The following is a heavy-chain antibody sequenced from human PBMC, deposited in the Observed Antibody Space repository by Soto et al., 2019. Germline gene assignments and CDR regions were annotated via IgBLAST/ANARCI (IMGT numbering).Heavy chain of an antibody. CDR2: IDNAGVGT. CDR3: ARLGGFDPTHDY. CDR1: GFSFSRLW. J-gene: IGHJ4*02. D-gene: IGHD1-26*01. Sequence: EVPLVESGGGVVQPGGSLRLSCAASGFSFSRLWMHWVRQVPGQGLKWVSRIDNAGVGTSYADSVKGRFTMSRDNAKNTLYLQMNDLRVEDTALYFCARLGGFDPTHDYWGQGALVTVSS. V-gene: IGHV3-74*01.